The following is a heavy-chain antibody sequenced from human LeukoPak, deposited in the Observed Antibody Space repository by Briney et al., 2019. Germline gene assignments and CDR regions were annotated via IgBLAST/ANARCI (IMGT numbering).Heavy chain of an antibody. D-gene: IGHD3-22*01. CDR3: AREIYDSSGYDDAFDI. J-gene: IGHJ3*02. CDR2: IKQDGSEK. CDR1: GFTFSSYW. V-gene: IGHV3-7*01. Sequence: GGSLRLSCAASGFTFSSYWMGWVRQAPGKGLEWVANIKQDGSEKYYVDSVKGRFTISRDNAKNSLYLQMNSLRAEDTAVYYCAREIYDSSGYDDAFDIWGQGTMVTVSS.